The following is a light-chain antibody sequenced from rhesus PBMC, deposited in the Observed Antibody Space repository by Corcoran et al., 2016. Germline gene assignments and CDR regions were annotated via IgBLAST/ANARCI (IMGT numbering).Light chain of an antibody. CDR3: QQCNPPPWT. Sequence: DIQMTQSPSSLSASVGDKVTITCRASQGISNWLAWYQQQPGKALQLLIYKPSSLQSGVPSRFSGNGSGTEFNLTIHSMQPEGFATYYCQQCNPPPWTFGQGTRVEIK. J-gene: IGKJ1*01. CDR1: QGISNW. V-gene: IGKV1-21*01. CDR2: KPS.